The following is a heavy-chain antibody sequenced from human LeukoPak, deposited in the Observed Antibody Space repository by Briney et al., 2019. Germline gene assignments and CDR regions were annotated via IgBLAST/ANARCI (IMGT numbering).Heavy chain of an antibody. J-gene: IGHJ5*02. CDR1: GGSITSDAYY. Sequence: SQTLSLTCTVSGGSITSDAYYWSWIRQPAGKGLEWIGRVHTSGSTNYNPSLKSRATISLDTSKNQFSLRMSSVTAADTAVYYCARANSPNWFDPWGQGTLVTVSS. CDR3: ARANSPNWFDP. D-gene: IGHD2/OR15-2a*01. V-gene: IGHV4-61*02. CDR2: VHTSGST.